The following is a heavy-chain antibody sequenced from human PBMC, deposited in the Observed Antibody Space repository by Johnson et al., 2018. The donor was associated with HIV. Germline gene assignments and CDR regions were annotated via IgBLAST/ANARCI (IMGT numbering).Heavy chain of an antibody. Sequence: VQLVDSGGGLVQPGGSLRLSCAVSGFTVKSNYINWVRQAPGKGLECVSGIYSGGRTYYADSVKGRFTISRDNSKNTLNLQMNSLGAEDMAVYYCARAGGSSLAFDIWGQGTMVTVSS. CDR1: GFTVKSNY. D-gene: IGHD6-6*01. V-gene: IGHV3-66*02. CDR3: ARAGGSSLAFDI. CDR2: IYSGGRT. J-gene: IGHJ3*02.